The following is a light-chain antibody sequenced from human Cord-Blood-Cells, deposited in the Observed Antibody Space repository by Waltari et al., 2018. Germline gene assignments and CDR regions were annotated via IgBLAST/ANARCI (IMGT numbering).Light chain of an antibody. J-gene: IGKJ3*01. Sequence: DIVLTQSPATLSLSPGESATLSCRASQRVSSYLAWYQQKPGQAPRLLIYDASNRATGIPARFSGSGSGTDFTLTISSLEPEDFAVYYCQQRSNWQFTFGPGTKVDIK. V-gene: IGKV3-11*01. CDR2: DAS. CDR1: QRVSSY. CDR3: QQRSNWQFT.